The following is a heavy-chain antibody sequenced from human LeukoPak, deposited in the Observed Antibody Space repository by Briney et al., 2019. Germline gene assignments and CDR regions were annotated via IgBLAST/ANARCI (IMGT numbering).Heavy chain of an antibody. J-gene: IGHJ4*02. CDR2: LNWDGSNT. V-gene: IGHV3-20*04. D-gene: IGHD6-19*01. CDR3: VRDLGSGWYFPYDY. Sequence: GGSLRLSCAASGFTFDDYGMSWVRQVPGKGLEWVSGLNWDGSNTAYADSVKGRFTISRDNARNSLYLQMNSLRAEDTALYYCVRDLGSGWYFPYDYWGQGTLVTVSS. CDR1: GFTFDDYG.